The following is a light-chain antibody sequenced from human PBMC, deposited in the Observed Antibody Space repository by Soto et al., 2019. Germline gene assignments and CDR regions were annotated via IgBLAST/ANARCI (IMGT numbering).Light chain of an antibody. Sequence: EIVLTQSPVTLSLSPGERATLSCRASQSVSSYLAWYQQKPGQAPRLLIYDASSRATGIPDRFSGSGSGTDFTLTISRLEPEDFAVYYCQQYGSSGTFGQGTKVDIK. CDR2: DAS. CDR3: QQYGSSGT. J-gene: IGKJ1*01. CDR1: QSVSSY. V-gene: IGKV3-20*01.